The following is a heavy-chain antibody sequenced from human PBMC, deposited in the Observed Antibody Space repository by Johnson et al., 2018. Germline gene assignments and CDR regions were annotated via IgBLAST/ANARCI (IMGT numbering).Heavy chain of an antibody. CDR2: IWYDGSNK. D-gene: IGHD6-13*01. CDR3: AKDWGIAAVGTGGYFHH. J-gene: IGHJ1*01. V-gene: IGHV3-33*06. CDR1: GFTFSSYG. Sequence: QVQLVQSGGGVVQPGRSLRLSCVASGFTFSSYGMHWVRQAPGQGLEWVALIWYDGSNKYFADSVHGRFTISRDNSKNTLYLQMNSLRAWDTAVYNCAKDWGIAAVGTGGYFHHWGQGTLVTVSS.